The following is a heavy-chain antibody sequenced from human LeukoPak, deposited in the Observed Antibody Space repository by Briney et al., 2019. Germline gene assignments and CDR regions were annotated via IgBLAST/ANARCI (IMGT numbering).Heavy chain of an antibody. Sequence: SGILSLTCAVSGGSISSSYYWSWIRQPPGKGLEWIGYIYYSGSTNYNPSLKSRVTISVDTSKNQFSLKLSSVTAADTAVYYCARRGWGYSSGWYPFDYWGQGTLVTVSS. D-gene: IGHD6-19*01. CDR2: IYYSGST. J-gene: IGHJ4*02. CDR1: GGSISSSYY. CDR3: ARRGWGYSSGWYPFDY. V-gene: IGHV4-59*08.